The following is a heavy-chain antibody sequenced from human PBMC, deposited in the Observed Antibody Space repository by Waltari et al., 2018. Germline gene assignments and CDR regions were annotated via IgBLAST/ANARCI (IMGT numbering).Heavy chain of an antibody. Sequence: EVQLVESGGGLVQPGGSLRLSCAASGFTFSRYWMHWVRQAPGKGLVGVLRINSDGSGTIYADSVKCRFTISRDNAKNTLYLQLNSLRVEDTAVYYCAREPSPDSSGYFYYYMDVWGKGTTVTVSS. J-gene: IGHJ6*03. D-gene: IGHD3-22*01. CDR2: INSDGSGT. CDR1: GFTFSRYW. CDR3: AREPSPDSSGYFYYYMDV. V-gene: IGHV3-74*01.